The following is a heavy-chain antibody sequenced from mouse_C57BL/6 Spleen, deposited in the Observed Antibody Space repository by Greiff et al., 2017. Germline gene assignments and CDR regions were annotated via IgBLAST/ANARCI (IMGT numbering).Heavy chain of an antibody. D-gene: IGHD1-1*01. V-gene: IGHV1-53*01. CDR2: INPSNGGT. CDR3: AKKGLYYYGSSYDY. CDR1: GYTFTSYW. Sequence: QVQLQQPGTELVKPGASVKLSCKASGYTFTSYWMHWVKQRPGQGLEWIGNINPSNGGTNYNEKFKSKATLTVDKSSSTAYMQLSSLTSEDSAVYYGAKKGLYYYGSSYDYWGQGTTLTVSS. J-gene: IGHJ2*01.